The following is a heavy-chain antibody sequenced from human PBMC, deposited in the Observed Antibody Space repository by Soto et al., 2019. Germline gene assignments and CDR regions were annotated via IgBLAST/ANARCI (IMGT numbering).Heavy chain of an antibody. V-gene: IGHV1-8*01. CDR2: MNPNSGNT. CDR1: GYTFTSYD. CDR3: ARVKVRGADRAARHQPPWYYYYMDV. J-gene: IGHJ6*03. D-gene: IGHD6-6*01. Sequence: ASVKVSCKASGYTFTSYDINWVRQATGQGLEWMGWMNPNSGNTGYAQKFQGRVTMTRNTSISTAYMELSSLRSEDTAVYYCARVKVRGADRAARHQPPWYYYYMDVWGKGTTVTVSS.